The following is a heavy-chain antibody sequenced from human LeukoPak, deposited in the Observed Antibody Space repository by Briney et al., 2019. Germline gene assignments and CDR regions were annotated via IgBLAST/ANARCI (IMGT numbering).Heavy chain of an antibody. CDR2: IKEDGSEK. D-gene: IGHD1-26*01. J-gene: IGHJ3*02. CDR1: GFTFSNYW. Sequence: GGSLRLSCAVSGFTFSNYWMTWVRQAPGKGLEWVANIKEDGSEKYYVDSVRGRFTISRDNAKNSLYLQMNSLRAEDTAVYYCARLHSGRPYGDAFDIWGQGTMVTVSS. CDR3: ARLHSGRPYGDAFDI. V-gene: IGHV3-7*03.